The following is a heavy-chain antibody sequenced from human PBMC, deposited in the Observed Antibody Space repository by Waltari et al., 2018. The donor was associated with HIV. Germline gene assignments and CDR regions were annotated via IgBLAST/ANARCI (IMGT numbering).Heavy chain of an antibody. J-gene: IGHJ4*02. CDR3: ARRYCSGGSCSYYFDY. Sequence: QVQLVQSGAEVKKPGASVKVSCKASGYPFTGYYMHWVRQAPRQGLEWMGRINPNSGGTNYAQKFQGRVTMTRDTSISTAYMELSRLRSDDTAVYYCARRYCSGGSCSYYFDYWGQGTLVTVSS. CDR2: INPNSGGT. CDR1: GYPFTGYY. D-gene: IGHD2-15*01. V-gene: IGHV1-2*06.